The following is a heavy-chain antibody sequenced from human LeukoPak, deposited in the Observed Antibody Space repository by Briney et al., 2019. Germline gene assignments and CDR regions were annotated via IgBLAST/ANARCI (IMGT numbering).Heavy chain of an antibody. J-gene: IGHJ6*03. CDR1: GGSISSYY. D-gene: IGHD6-13*01. CDR2: IYYSGST. V-gene: IGHV4-59*12. Sequence: SETLSLTCTVSGGSISSYYWSWIRQPPGKGLEWIGNIYYSGSTNYNPSLKSRVTISVDTSNNQFSLKLSSVTAADTAVYYCARAAAGRSYYYYYMDVWGKGTTVTVSS. CDR3: ARAAAGRSYYYYYMDV.